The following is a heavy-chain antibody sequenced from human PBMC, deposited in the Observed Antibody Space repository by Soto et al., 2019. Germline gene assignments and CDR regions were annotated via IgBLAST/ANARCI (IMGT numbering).Heavy chain of an antibody. J-gene: IGHJ6*02. CDR3: ARDYGSGYYYYGMDV. V-gene: IGHV1-46*01. D-gene: IGHD3-10*01. CDR2: INPSGGST. Sequence: ASVKVSCKASGYTFTSYYMHWVRQAPGQGLEWMGIINPSGGSTSYAQKFQGRVTMTRDTSTSTVYMELSSLRSEDTAVYYCARDYGSGYYYYGMDVWGQGTTVTVSS. CDR1: GYTFTSYY.